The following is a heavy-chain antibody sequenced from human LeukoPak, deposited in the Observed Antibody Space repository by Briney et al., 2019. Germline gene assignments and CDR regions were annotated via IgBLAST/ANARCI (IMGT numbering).Heavy chain of an antibody. CDR2: IGAYNGNT. CDR3: ARGGYYDSSGLYYYYMDV. V-gene: IGHV1-18*01. Sequence: ASVKVSCKASGYTFTSYGISWVRQAPGQGLEWMGWIGAYNGNTNYAQKLQGRVTMTTDTSTSTAYMELRSLRSDDTAVYYCARGGYYDSSGLYYYYMDVWGKGTTVTISS. J-gene: IGHJ6*03. CDR1: GYTFTSYG. D-gene: IGHD3-22*01.